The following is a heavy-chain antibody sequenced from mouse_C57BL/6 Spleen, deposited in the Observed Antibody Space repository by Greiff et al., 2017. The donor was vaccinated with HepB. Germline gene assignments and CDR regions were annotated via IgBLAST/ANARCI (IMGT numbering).Heavy chain of an antibody. D-gene: IGHD2-4*01. V-gene: IGHV1-47*01. CDR2: FHPYNDDT. CDR1: GYTFTTYP. Sequence: VQGVESGAELVKPGASVKMSCKASGYTFTTYPIEWMKQNHGKSLEWIGNFHPYNDDTKYNEKFKGKATLTVEKSSSTVYLELSRLTSDDSAVYYCARGDYDYDGYYAMDYWGQGTSVTVSS. J-gene: IGHJ4*01. CDR3: ARGDYDYDGYYAMDY.